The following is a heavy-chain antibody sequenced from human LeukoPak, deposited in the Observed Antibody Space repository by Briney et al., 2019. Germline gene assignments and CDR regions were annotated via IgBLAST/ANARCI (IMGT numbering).Heavy chain of an antibody. CDR3: AGDAFGGVGPFDY. CDR1: GFTFSSYG. J-gene: IGHJ4*02. D-gene: IGHD3-16*01. Sequence: QTGGSLRLSCAASGFTFSSYGMHWVRQAPGKGLEWGSVIWYDGSNKYYADSVKGRFTISRDNSKNTMYLQMNSLRAEDTAVYYCAGDAFGGVGPFDYWGQGTLATVSS. CDR2: IWYDGSNK. V-gene: IGHV3-33*01.